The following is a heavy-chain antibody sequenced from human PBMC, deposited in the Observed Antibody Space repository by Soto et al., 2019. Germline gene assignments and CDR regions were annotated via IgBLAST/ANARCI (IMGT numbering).Heavy chain of an antibody. CDR2: IYYSGST. D-gene: IGHD2-15*01. V-gene: IGHV4-31*03. CDR1: GGSISSGGYC. J-gene: IGHJ6*02. Sequence: SETLSLTCTVSGGSISSGGYCWSWIRQHPGKGLEWIGYIYYSGSTYYNPSLKSRVTISVDTSKNQFSLKLSSVTAADTAVYYCARDQKDHYYYYGMDVWGQGTTVTVSS. CDR3: ARDQKDHYYYYGMDV.